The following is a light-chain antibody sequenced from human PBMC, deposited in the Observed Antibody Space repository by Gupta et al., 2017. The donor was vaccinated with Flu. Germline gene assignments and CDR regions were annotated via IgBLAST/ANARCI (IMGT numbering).Light chain of an antibody. J-gene: IGKJ2*01. CDR3: RQDNSYPRT. V-gene: IGKV1-6*02. Sequence: IQITQSPSSLSASVGDRVAITCRASQDIRNELGLYQQKPGKAPKFLISAASTSQSGVPSRFSGSGSGTDFTLTISILHPEDFATYYCRQDNSYPRTFGQGTRLEMK. CDR1: QDIRNE. CDR2: AAS.